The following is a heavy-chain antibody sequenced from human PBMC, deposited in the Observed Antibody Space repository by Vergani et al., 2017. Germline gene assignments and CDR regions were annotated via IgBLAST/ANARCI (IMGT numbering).Heavy chain of an antibody. D-gene: IGHD3-10*01. CDR2: IYTSGST. CDR1: GGSISSGSYY. J-gene: IGHJ4*02. V-gene: IGHV4-61*02. Sequence: QVQLQESGPGLVKPSQTLSLTCTVSGGSISSGSYYWSWIRQPAGKGLEWIGRIYTSGSTNYNPSLKSRVTMSVDMSKNQFSLKLSSVTAADTAVYYCARGPVWFWELLPYNFDYWGQGTLVTVSS. CDR3: ARGPVWFWELLPYNFDY.